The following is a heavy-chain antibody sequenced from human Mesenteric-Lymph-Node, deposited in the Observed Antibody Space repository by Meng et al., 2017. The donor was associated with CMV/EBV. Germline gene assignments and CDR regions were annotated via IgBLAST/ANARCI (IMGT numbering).Heavy chain of an antibody. CDR3: ARPRFRGMDV. Sequence: GGSLRPSCEASGFIFSNYLMNWVRHVPGKGLEWVATIKEDGSEKYYMDSVKGRFTLSRDNVKNSLYLQMGSLRAEDTAVYYCARPRFRGMDVWGRGTTVTVSS. CDR1: GFIFSNYL. CDR2: IKEDGSEK. V-gene: IGHV3-7*01. J-gene: IGHJ6*02.